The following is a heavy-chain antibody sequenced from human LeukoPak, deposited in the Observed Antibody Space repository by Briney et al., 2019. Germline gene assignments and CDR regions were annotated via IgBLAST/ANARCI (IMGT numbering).Heavy chain of an antibody. J-gene: IGHJ4*02. D-gene: IGHD2-2*01. V-gene: IGHV3-23*01. CDR1: GFTFSSYA. CDR3: AKLNGVVVPAARGFDY. Sequence: GGSLRLSCAASGFTFSSYAMSWVRQAPGKGLEWVSAISGSGGSTYYADSVKGRFTISRDNSKNTLYLQMNSLRAEDTAVYYCAKLNGVVVPAARGFDYWGQGTLVTVSS. CDR2: ISGSGGST.